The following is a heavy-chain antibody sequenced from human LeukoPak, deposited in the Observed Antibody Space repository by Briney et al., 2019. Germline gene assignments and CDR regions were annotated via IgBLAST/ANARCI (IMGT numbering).Heavy chain of an antibody. CDR2: ISYNGGSK. V-gene: IGHV3-23*01. J-gene: IGHJ4*02. CDR3: AKDGGQGSI. CDR1: GFTFNRYA. D-gene: IGHD1-26*01. Sequence: PGGSLRLSCAASGFTFNRYAMSWVRQAPGKGLEWVSGISYNGGSKFYADSVKGRFIISRDNSKNTLFLQLNSLRAEDTGVYYCAKDGGQGSIWGQGTLVTVSP.